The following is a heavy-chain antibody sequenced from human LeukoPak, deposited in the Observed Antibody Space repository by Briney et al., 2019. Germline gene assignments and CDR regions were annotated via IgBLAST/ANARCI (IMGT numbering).Heavy chain of an antibody. CDR3: ARDGDNINYYYYGVDV. J-gene: IGHJ6*04. Sequence: PGGSLRLSCAASGFTFSTYAMHWVRQAPGRGLEWVTFVSNDGSDTYYADSVKGRFSVSRDNSKNTLYLQMNSLRVEDTAVYYCARDGDNINYYYYGVDVWGKGTTVTVSS. V-gene: IGHV3-30*04. CDR2: VSNDGSDT. CDR1: GFTFSTYA. D-gene: IGHD7-27*01.